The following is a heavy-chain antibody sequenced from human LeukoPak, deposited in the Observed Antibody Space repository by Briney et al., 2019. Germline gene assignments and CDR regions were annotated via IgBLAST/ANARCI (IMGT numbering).Heavy chain of an antibody. J-gene: IGHJ3*02. CDR3: ARARLTDYVWGRRTFDI. V-gene: IGHV3-21*01. CDR2: ISSSSSYI. D-gene: IGHD3-16*01. Sequence: GGSLRLSCAASGFTFSSYSMNWVRQAPGKGLEWVSSISSSSSYIYYADSVKGRFTISRDNAKKSLYLQMNSLRAEDTAVYYCARARLTDYVWGRRTFDIWGQGTMVAISS. CDR1: GFTFSSYS.